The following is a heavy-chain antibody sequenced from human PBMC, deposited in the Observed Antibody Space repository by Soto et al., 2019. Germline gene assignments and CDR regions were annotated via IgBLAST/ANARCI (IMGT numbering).Heavy chain of an antibody. Sequence: QVQLVQSGAEVKKPGSSVKVSCKASGGTFSSYAISWVRQAPGQGLEWMGGIIPIFGTANYAQKFQGRVTITADEFMSTAYMEPSSLRSEDTAVYYCARVGMAAAGTYYYYGMDVWGQGTTVTVSS. D-gene: IGHD6-13*01. CDR2: IIPIFGTA. V-gene: IGHV1-69*01. CDR1: GGTFSSYA. J-gene: IGHJ6*02. CDR3: ARVGMAAAGTYYYYGMDV.